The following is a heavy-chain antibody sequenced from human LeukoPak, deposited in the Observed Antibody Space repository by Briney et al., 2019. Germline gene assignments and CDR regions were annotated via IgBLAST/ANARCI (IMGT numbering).Heavy chain of an antibody. CDR3: ARHNELGSSYGYDY. D-gene: IGHD5-18*01. J-gene: IGHJ4*02. CDR2: VNPNTGDT. V-gene: IGHV1-2*02. CDR1: GYTFTVYY. Sequence: ASVKVSCKTSGYTFTVYYMHWVRQAPGQGLEWMGWVNPNTGDTGYAQKFQGRVTMTRDTSISTAYMELSRLRADDTAVYYCARHNELGSSYGYDYWGQGTLVTVSS.